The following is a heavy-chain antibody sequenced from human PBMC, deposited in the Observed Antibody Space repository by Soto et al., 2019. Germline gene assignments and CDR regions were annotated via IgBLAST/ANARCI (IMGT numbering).Heavy chain of an antibody. CDR2: ISGYNGNT. Sequence: QVQLVQSGAEVKKPGASVRVSCKASGYTFTSYGISWVRQAPGQGLEWMGWISGYNGNTNYAQKLQGRVTMTKDTSTSTDNMELRSLRSDDTAVYYCARGYCSGGICYKGWFDPWGQGTLVTVSS. V-gene: IGHV1-18*01. J-gene: IGHJ5*02. CDR1: GYTFTSYG. D-gene: IGHD2-15*01. CDR3: ARGYCSGGICYKGWFDP.